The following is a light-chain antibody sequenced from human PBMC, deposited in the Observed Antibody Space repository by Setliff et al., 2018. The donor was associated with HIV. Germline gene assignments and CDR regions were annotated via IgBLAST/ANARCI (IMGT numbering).Light chain of an antibody. CDR1: QSVSSSY. Sequence: EIVLTQSPGTLSLSPGERATLSCRASQSVSSSYLAWYQQKPGLAPRLLIYDASSRATGIPDRFSGSGSGTDFTLTISRLEPEDFAVYYCQQYGSSPFTFGPGTKVDIK. CDR2: DAS. J-gene: IGKJ3*01. CDR3: QQYGSSPFT. V-gene: IGKV3D-20*01.